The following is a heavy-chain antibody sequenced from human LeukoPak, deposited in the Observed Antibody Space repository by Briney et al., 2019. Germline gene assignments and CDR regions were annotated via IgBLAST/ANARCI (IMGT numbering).Heavy chain of an antibody. CDR3: ARGEDGYNLGAFDI. J-gene: IGHJ3*02. D-gene: IGHD5-24*01. V-gene: IGHV4-59*11. CDR2: IYLSGST. CDR1: GGSISSHY. Sequence: SETLSLTCTVSGGSISSHYWSWIRQPPGKGLEWIGYIYLSGSTNYKPSLKSRVTISVDTSKNQFSLKLSSVTAADTAVCYCARGEDGYNLGAFDIWGQGTMVTVSS.